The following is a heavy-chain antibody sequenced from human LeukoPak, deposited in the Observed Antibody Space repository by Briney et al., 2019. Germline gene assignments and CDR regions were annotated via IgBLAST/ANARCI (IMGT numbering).Heavy chain of an antibody. D-gene: IGHD3-3*01. CDR3: AKGGQDFDFWRFDL. J-gene: IGHJ5*02. CDR1: GFTFTDSA. Sequence: GGSLRLSCAASGFTFTDSAVSWVRHSPGEGLKWVSSISDTGGRTYYADSVKGRFTITRDNSRNTVGLQMNSLTAGDTARYYCAKGGQDFDFWRFDLWGQGILVIVSS. CDR2: ISDTGGRT. V-gene: IGHV3-23*01.